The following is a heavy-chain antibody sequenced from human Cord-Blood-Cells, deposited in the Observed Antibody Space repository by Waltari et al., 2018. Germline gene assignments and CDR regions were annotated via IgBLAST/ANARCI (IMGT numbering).Heavy chain of an antibody. V-gene: IGHV3-30-3*01. Sequence: QVQLVESGGGVVQPGRSLRLSCAASGFTFSSYAMHWVRQAPGKGLEWVAVISYDGSNKYYADSVKGRFTISRDNSKNTLFLQMNSLRAGDTAVYYCARDYYGDYGGVDYWGQGTLVTVSS. J-gene: IGHJ4*02. D-gene: IGHD4-17*01. CDR1: GFTFSSYA. CDR3: ARDYYGDYGGVDY. CDR2: ISYDGSNK.